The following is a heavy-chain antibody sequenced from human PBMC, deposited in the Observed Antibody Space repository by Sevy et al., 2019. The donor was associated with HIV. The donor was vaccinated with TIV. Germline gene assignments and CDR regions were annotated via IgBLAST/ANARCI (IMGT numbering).Heavy chain of an antibody. CDR3: AEAEGHITVFAVVISGMDV. CDR1: GFTFSSYA. J-gene: IGHJ6*02. D-gene: IGHD3-3*01. Sequence: GGSLRLSCAASGFTFSSYAMSWVRQAPGKGLEWVSAISGSGGSTYYADSVKGRFTISRDIAKNTLNLQMNSLRAEDTAVDYCAEAEGHITVFAVVISGMDVWGQGTTVTVSS. CDR2: ISGSGGST. V-gene: IGHV3-23*01.